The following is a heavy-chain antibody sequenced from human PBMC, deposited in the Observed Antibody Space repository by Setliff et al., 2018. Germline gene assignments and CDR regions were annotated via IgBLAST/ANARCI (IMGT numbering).Heavy chain of an antibody. V-gene: IGHV4-39*07. CDR1: GGSISDSGYF. D-gene: IGHD2-2*01. Sequence: PSETLSLTCTVPGGSISDSGYFWGWVRQPAGKGLEWIGHIYFCGNTYFNPSFKSRVTMSIDTSNSQFSLKLSSVTAADTAIYYCARDASTSDGRNAFDIWGQGTMVTVSS. CDR3: ARDASTSDGRNAFDI. CDR2: IYFCGNT. J-gene: IGHJ3*02.